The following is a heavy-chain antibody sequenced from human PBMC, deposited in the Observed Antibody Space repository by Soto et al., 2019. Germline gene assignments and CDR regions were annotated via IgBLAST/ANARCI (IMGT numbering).Heavy chain of an antibody. V-gene: IGHV1-24*01. Sequence: ASVKVSCKVSGYTLTELSMPWVRQAPGKGLEWMGGFDPEDGETIYAQKFQGRVTMTEDTSTDTAYMELSSLRSEDTAVYYCATMGYCSGGSCYNNWFDPWGQGTLVTVSS. CDR2: FDPEDGET. CDR1: GYTLTELS. CDR3: ATMGYCSGGSCYNNWFDP. J-gene: IGHJ5*02. D-gene: IGHD2-15*01.